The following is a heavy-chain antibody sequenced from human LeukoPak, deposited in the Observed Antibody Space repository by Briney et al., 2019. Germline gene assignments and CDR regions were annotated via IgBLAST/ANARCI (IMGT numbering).Heavy chain of an antibody. J-gene: IGHJ4*02. D-gene: IGHD3-22*01. CDR3: ASAYDSSGYYRSTFDY. CDR1: GGSISSSSYY. CDR2: IYDSGST. V-gene: IGHV4-39*01. Sequence: KPSETLSLTCTVSGGSISSSSYYWGWIRQPPGKGLEWIGSIYDSGSTYYNPSLKSRVTISVDTSKNQFSLKLSSVTAADTAVYYCASAYDSSGYYRSTFDYWGQGTLVTVSS.